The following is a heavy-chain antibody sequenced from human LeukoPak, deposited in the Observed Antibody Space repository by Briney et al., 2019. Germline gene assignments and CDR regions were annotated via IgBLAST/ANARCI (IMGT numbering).Heavy chain of an antibody. Sequence: SETLSLTCTVSGGSISSYYWSWIRQPPGKGLEWIGRIYTSGSTNYNPSLKSRVTISVDTSKNQFSLKLSSVTAADTAVYYCARGPIFGVVTFDYWGQGTLVTVSS. J-gene: IGHJ4*02. CDR3: ARGPIFGVVTFDY. CDR1: GGSISSYY. V-gene: IGHV4-4*08. CDR2: IYTSGST. D-gene: IGHD3-3*01.